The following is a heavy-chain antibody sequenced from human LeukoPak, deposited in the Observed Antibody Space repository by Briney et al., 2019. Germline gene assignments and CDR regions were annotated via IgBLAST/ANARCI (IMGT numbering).Heavy chain of an antibody. J-gene: IGHJ3*02. D-gene: IGHD6-13*01. CDR2: ISGSGGST. CDR1: GFTFSSYA. CDR3: AKELQQQLVLRYDAFDI. Sequence: GGSLRLSCAASGFTFSSYAMSWVRQAPGKGLEWVSDISGSGGSTYYADSVKGRFTISRDNSKTTRYLQMNSLRAEDTAVYYCAKELQQQLVLRYDAFDIWGQGTMVTVSS. V-gene: IGHV3-23*01.